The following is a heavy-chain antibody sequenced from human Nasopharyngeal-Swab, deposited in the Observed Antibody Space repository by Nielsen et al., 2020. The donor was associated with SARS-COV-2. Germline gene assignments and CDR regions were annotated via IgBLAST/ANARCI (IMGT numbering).Heavy chain of an antibody. CDR2: ISYDGSNK. J-gene: IGHJ4*02. CDR3: TKDTSGWFLDY. CDR1: GFTFSSYG. Sequence: GGSLRLSCAASGFTFSSYGMHWVRQAPGKGLEWVAVISYDGSNKYYADSVKGRFTISRDNSKNTLFLQMNSLRAEDTAVYYCTKDTSGWFLDYWGQGTLVTVSS. V-gene: IGHV3-30*18. D-gene: IGHD6-19*01.